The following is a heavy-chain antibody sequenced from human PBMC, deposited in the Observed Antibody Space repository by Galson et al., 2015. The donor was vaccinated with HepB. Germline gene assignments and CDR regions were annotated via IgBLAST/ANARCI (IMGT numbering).Heavy chain of an antibody. J-gene: IGHJ5*02. D-gene: IGHD2-2*01. V-gene: IGHV1-18*01. CDR2: ISAYNGNT. CDR1: GYTFTSYG. CDR3: ARDLLRVVPVAFSP. Sequence: SVKVSCKASGYTFTSYGISWVRQAPGQGLEWMGWISAYNGNTNYAQKLQGRVTMTTDTPTSTAYMELRSLRSDDTAVYYCARDLLRVVPVAFSPWGQGTLVTVSS.